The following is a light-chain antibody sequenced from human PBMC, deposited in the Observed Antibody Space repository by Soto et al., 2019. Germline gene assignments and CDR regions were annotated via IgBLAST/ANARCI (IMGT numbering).Light chain of an antibody. J-gene: IGLJ1*01. CDR2: EVN. V-gene: IGLV2-14*01. Sequence: QSALTQPASLSGSPGQSITISCTGTSSDIGAYDYVSWFQQHPSKAPKLMISEVNNRPSGVSNRFSGSKSGNTAYLTISGLQVEDEADYYCSSYAASNNFVFGTGTKVTVL. CDR1: SSDIGAYDY. CDR3: SSYAASNNFV.